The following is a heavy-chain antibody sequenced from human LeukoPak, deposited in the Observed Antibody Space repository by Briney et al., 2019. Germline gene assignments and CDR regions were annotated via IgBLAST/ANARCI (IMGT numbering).Heavy chain of an antibody. Sequence: GGSLRLSCAASGFTFSRYGMSWVRQAPGKGLEWVSGISGSGGISGSGGSTYYADSVKGRFTISRDNSKNTLYLQMNSLRAEDTAVYYCAKDANSGWYFLGFNYWGQGTLVTVSS. CDR3: AKDANSGWYFLGFNY. V-gene: IGHV3-23*01. CDR2: ISGSGGISGSGGST. D-gene: IGHD6-19*01. CDR1: GFTFSRYG. J-gene: IGHJ4*02.